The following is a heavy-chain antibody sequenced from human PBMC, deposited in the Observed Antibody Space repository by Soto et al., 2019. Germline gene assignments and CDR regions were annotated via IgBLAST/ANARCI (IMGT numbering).Heavy chain of an antibody. V-gene: IGHV1-18*04. CDR2: ISAYNGNT. J-gene: IGHJ4*02. CDR1: GYTFTSYG. Sequence: ASVKVSCKASGYTFTSYGISWVRQAPGQGLEWMGWISAYNGNTNYAQKLQGRVTMTTDTSTSTAYMELRSLRSDDTAAYYCAKAFGHYDSSGYYPPDVWGQGTLVTVSS. D-gene: IGHD3-22*01. CDR3: AKAFGHYDSSGYYPPDV.